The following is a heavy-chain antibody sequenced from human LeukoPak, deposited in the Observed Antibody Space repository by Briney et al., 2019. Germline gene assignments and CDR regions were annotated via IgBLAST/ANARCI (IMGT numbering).Heavy chain of an antibody. Sequence: ASVKVSCKVSGYTFTDYYMHWVQQAPGKGLEWTGLVDPEDGETIYAEKFQGRVTITADTSTDTAYMELSSLRSEDTAVYYCVYGIQLWLFDYWGQGTLVTVSS. V-gene: IGHV1-69-2*01. CDR3: VYGIQLWLFDY. D-gene: IGHD5-18*01. CDR1: GYTFTDYY. CDR2: VDPEDGET. J-gene: IGHJ4*02.